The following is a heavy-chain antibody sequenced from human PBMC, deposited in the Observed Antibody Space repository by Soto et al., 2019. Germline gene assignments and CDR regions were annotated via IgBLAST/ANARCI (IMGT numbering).Heavy chain of an antibody. CDR3: ARVAPFTVTNYYYFGMDV. D-gene: IGHD4-4*01. V-gene: IGHV4-31*03. Sequence: TSETLSLTCTVSGGSISSGGYYWSWIRQHPGKGLEWIGYIYYSGSTYYNPSLKSRVTISVDTSKNQFSLKLSSVTAADTAVYYCARVAPFTVTNYYYFGMDVWGQGTTVTVSS. CDR2: IYYSGST. J-gene: IGHJ6*02. CDR1: GGSISSGGYY.